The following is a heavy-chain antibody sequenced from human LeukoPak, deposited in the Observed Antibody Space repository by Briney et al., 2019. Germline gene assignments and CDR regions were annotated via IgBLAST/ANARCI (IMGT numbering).Heavy chain of an antibody. CDR2: ISGSGGST. V-gene: IGHV3-23*01. J-gene: IGHJ4*02. CDR3: AKDLLLRFLEWSKVYFDY. Sequence: GGSLRLSCAASGFTFSSYAMSWVRQAPGKGLEWVSAISGSGGSTYYADSVKGRFTISRDNSKNTLYLQMNSLRAEDTAVYYCAKDLLLRFLEWSKVYFDYWGQGTLVTVSS. CDR1: GFTFSSYA. D-gene: IGHD3-3*01.